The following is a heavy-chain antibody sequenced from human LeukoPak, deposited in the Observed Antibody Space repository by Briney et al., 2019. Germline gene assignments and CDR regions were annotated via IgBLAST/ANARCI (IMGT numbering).Heavy chain of an antibody. CDR2: ISSSGGII. CDR3: ARDSSGYRRFDF. D-gene: IGHD3-22*01. J-gene: IGHJ4*02. CDR1: GFTFKNHS. Sequence: GGSLRLSCEASGFTFKNHSMNWVRQAPGRGLEWVSFISSSGGIIYYADSVKGRFTISRDNVNNSLHLLMNSLRADDTAVYHCARDSSGYRRFDFWGQGTLVTVSS. V-gene: IGHV3-48*01.